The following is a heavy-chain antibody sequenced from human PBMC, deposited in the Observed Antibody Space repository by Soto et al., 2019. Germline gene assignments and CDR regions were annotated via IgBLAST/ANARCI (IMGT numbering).Heavy chain of an antibody. V-gene: IGHV3-30-3*01. CDR3: ARDVDTAMVFDY. J-gene: IGHJ4*02. D-gene: IGHD5-18*01. CDR1: GFTFSSYA. Sequence: QVQLVESGGGVVQPGRSLRLSCAASGFTFSSYAMHWVHQAPGKGLEWVAVISYDGSNKYYADSVKGRFTISRDNSKNTLYLQMNSLRAEDTAVYYCARDVDTAMVFDYWGQGTLVTVSS. CDR2: ISYDGSNK.